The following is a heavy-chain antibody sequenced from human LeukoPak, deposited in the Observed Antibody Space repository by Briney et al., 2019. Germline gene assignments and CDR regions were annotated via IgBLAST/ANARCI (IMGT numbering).Heavy chain of an antibody. CDR2: IKNITEGVTT. Sequence: MTGGSLRLSCVASGFTFSNAWMSWVSQAPGKGLEWVGRIKNITEGVTTDYAAHVKGRFTISRHDSKKTLNRQMNYLKTEDTAMCYCPWLLIDLWGEGTRVSVST. CDR3: PWLLIDL. CDR1: GFTFSNAW. V-gene: IGHV3-15*01. D-gene: IGHD3-9*01. J-gene: IGHJ5*02.